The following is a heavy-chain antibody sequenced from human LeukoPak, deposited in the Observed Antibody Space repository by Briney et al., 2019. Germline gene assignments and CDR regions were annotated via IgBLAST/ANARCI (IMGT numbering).Heavy chain of an antibody. V-gene: IGHV1-2*02. CDR1: GYTFTSYY. D-gene: IGHD3-9*01. J-gene: IGHJ6*02. CDR3: AKDILTGYPGMDV. CDR2: INPNSGGT. Sequence: ASVKVSCKASGYTFTSYYMHWVRQAPGQGLEWMGWINPNSGGTNYAQKFQGRVTMTRDTSISTAYMELSRLRSDDTAVYYCAKDILTGYPGMDVWGQGTTVTVSS.